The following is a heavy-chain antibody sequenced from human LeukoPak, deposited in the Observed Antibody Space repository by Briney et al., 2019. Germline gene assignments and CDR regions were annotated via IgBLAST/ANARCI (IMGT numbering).Heavy chain of an antibody. CDR1: GYTFTSYD. V-gene: IGHV1-8*01. D-gene: IGHD6-19*01. CDR2: MNPNSGNT. Sequence: GASVKVSCKASGYTFTSYDINWVRQATGQGLEWMGWMNPNSGNTGYAQKFQGRVTMTRNTSISTAYMELSSLRSEDTAVYYRARKRSGYSSGWYYYYMDVWGKGTTVTISS. J-gene: IGHJ6*03. CDR3: ARKRSGYSSGWYYYYMDV.